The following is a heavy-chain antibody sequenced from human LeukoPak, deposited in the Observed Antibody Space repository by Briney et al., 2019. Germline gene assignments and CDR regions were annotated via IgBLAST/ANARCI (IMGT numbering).Heavy chain of an antibody. J-gene: IGHJ6*03. CDR1: GGSISSSSYY. V-gene: IGHV4-39*07. CDR2: IYYSGST. Sequence: PSETLSLTCTVSGGSISSSSYYWGWIRQPPGKGLEWSGSIYYSGSTYYNPSLKSRATISVDTSKNQFSLKLSSVTAADTAVYYCARAHYYGSGSHPTLYMDVWGKGTTVTISS. CDR3: ARAHYYGSGSHPTLYMDV. D-gene: IGHD3-10*01.